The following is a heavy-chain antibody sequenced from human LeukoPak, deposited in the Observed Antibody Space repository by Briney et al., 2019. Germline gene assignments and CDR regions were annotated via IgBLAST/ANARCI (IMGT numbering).Heavy chain of an antibody. J-gene: IGHJ4*02. CDR1: GFTFSSYG. D-gene: IGHD2-2*01. Sequence: GGSLRLSCAASGFTFSSYGMHWVRQAPGKGLEWVAVISYDGSNKYYADSVKGRFTISRDNSKNTLYLQMNSLRAEDTAVYYCSSTSDAIFHQKFDYWGQGTLVTVSS. CDR2: ISYDGSNK. V-gene: IGHV3-30*03. CDR3: SSTSDAIFHQKFDY.